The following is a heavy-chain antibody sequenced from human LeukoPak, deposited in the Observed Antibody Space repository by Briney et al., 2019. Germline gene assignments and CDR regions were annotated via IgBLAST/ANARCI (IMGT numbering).Heavy chain of an antibody. CDR2: ISSSSSYI. J-gene: IGHJ6*02. CDR3: ARERDYGDYVRLDYYYCGMDV. CDR1: GFTFSSYS. Sequence: GGSLRLSCAASGFTFSSYSMNWVRQAPGKGLEWVSSISSSSSYIYYADSVKGRFTISRDNAKNSLYLQMNSLRAEDTAVYYCARERDYGDYVRLDYYYCGMDVWGQGTTVTVSS. V-gene: IGHV3-21*01. D-gene: IGHD4-17*01.